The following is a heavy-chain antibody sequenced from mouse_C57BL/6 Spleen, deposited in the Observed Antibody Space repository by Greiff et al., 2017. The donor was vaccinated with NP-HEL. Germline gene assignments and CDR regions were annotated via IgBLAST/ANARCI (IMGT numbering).Heavy chain of an antibody. D-gene: IGHD4-1*01. CDR2: ISYDGSN. CDR3: ARNWDDLYFDY. V-gene: IGHV3-6*01. CDR1: GYSITSGYY. Sequence: VQLKQSGPGLVKPSQSLSLTCSVTGYSITSGYYWNWIRQFPGNKLEWMGYISYDGSNNYNPSLKNRISITRDTSKNQFFLKLNSVTTEDTATYYCARNWDDLYFDYWGQGTTLTVSS. J-gene: IGHJ2*01.